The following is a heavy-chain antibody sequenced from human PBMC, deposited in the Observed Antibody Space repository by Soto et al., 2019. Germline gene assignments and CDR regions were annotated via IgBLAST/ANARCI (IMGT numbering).Heavy chain of an antibody. V-gene: IGHV1-18*01. CDR3: AGVNLYSSPQRRSDY. J-gene: IGHJ4*02. CDR2: ISAYNGNT. CDR1: GYTFTSYG. Sequence: QVQLVQSGAEVKKPGASVKVSCKASGYTFTSYGISWVRQAPGQGLEWMGWISAYNGNTNYAQKLQGRVTMTTDTPTSTAYRGLGSLGSDDPAVYYWAGVNLYSSPQRRSDYWGQGTLVTVSS. D-gene: IGHD6-13*01.